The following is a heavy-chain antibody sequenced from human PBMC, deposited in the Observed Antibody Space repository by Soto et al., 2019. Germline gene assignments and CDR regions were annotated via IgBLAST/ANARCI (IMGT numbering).Heavy chain of an antibody. D-gene: IGHD3-10*01. Sequence: LRLSCAASGFTFSSYGMHWVRQAPGKGLEWVAVISYDGSNKYYADSVKGRFTISRDNSKNTLYLQMNSLRAEDTAVYYCGGRGYYYGSGSGGEFDYWGQGTLVTVSS. CDR1: GFTFSSYG. CDR3: GGRGYYYGSGSGGEFDY. V-gene: IGHV3-30*03. CDR2: ISYDGSNK. J-gene: IGHJ4*02.